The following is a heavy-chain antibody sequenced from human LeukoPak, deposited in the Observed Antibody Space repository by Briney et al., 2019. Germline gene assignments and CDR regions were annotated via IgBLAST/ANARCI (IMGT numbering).Heavy chain of an antibody. V-gene: IGHV4-59*11. D-gene: IGHD2-21*02. CDR2: VYDNGNT. J-gene: IGHJ5*02. Sequence: PSETLSLTCTVSGVPITGHYWTWIRQSPGKGLEWIGFVYDNGNTNYNSSLQSRVTMSVDTSTNQLSLKMTPVTAADTGIHYCARVFRGVVTSNRFDPWGQGTLVTVSS. CDR3: ARVFRGVVTSNRFDP. CDR1: GVPITGHY.